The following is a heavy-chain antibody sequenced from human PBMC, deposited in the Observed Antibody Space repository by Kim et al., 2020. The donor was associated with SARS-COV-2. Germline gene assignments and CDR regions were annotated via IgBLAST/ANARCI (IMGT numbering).Heavy chain of an antibody. V-gene: IGHV4-39*01. Sequence: SETLSLTCTVSGGSISSSSYYWGWIRQPPGRGLEWIGSIYYSGSTYYNPSLKSRVTISVDTSKNQFSLKLSSVTAADTAVYYCARRYIPWGYYYYGMDVWGQGTTVTVSS. CDR3: ARRYIPWGYYYYGMDV. J-gene: IGHJ6*02. CDR2: IYYSGST. D-gene: IGHD3-16*01. CDR1: GGSISSSSYY.